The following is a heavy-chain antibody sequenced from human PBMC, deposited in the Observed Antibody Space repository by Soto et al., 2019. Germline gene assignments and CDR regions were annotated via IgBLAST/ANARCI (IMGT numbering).Heavy chain of an antibody. Sequence: ASVKVSCKASGYSFTDYYMHWIRQAPGQGLEWMGWIAPHRDGTEFAQKFQGRITLTGDTSTSTAYMELKGLTSADTAVYFCARGPHLDNAFDMWCQGTVVTVSS. CDR3: ARGPHLDNAFDM. CDR1: GYSFTDYY. J-gene: IGHJ1*01. CDR2: IAPHRDGT. D-gene: IGHD2-2*01. V-gene: IGHV1-2*02.